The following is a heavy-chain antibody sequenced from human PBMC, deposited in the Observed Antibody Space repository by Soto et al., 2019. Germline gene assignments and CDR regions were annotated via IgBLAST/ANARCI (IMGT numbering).Heavy chain of an antibody. V-gene: IGHV1-69*17. Sequence: QVQLVQSGAEVKRPGSSVKVSCESSGDTFNSYLISWVRQAPGQGLEWMGGIIPIIRVTHYAQKFQGRVTISALSSTGTAYMELTNPGFEDPALYYCARESLGAKGADHWGQGTLVTVSS. D-gene: IGHD3-16*01. J-gene: IGHJ4*02. CDR3: ARESLGAKGADH. CDR1: GDTFNSYL. CDR2: IIPIIRVT.